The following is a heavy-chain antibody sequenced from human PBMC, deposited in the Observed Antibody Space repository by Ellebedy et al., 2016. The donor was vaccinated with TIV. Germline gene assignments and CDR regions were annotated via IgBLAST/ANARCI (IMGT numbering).Heavy chain of an antibody. D-gene: IGHD1-20*01. J-gene: IGHJ4*02. Sequence: PGGSLRLSCEVYGFTYDIFWMSWVRQAPGKGLEWVANIENDGTDKYYVDSVKGRFTISRDNARNSLYLQMTSLRAEATAVYYCARDNWNGLASDYWGQGTLVTVSS. CDR2: IENDGTDK. CDR3: ARDNWNGLASDY. V-gene: IGHV3-7*04. CDR1: GFTYDIFW.